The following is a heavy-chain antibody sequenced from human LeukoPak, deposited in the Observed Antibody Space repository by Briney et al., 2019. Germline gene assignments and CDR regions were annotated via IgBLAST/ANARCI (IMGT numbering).Heavy chain of an antibody. CDR2: ISSSGSTI. D-gene: IGHD3-9*01. J-gene: IGHJ4*02. V-gene: IGHV3-48*03. Sequence: GGSLRLSCAASGFTFSSYEMNWVRQAPGKGLEWVSYISSSGSTIYYADSVKGRLTISRDNAKNSLYLQMNSLRAEDTAVYYCARALRLDYDILTGYPFDYWGQGTLVTVSS. CDR3: ARALRLDYDILTGYPFDY. CDR1: GFTFSSYE.